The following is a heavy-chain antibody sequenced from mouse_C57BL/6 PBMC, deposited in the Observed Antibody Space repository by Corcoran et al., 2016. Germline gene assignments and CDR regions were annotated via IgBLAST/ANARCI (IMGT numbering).Heavy chain of an antibody. CDR2: INTYSGVP. V-gene: IGHV9-3*01. J-gene: IGHJ2*01. Sequence: QIQLVQSGPELKKPGETVKISCKASGYTFTTYGMSWVKQAPGKGLKWMGWINTYSGVPTYADDFKGRFAFSLETSASTAYLQINNLKNEDTATYFGARSGYYYGEGTGYCDYWGQGTALTVSS. D-gene: IGHD1-1*01. CDR3: ARSGYYYGEGTGYCDY. CDR1: GYTFTTYG.